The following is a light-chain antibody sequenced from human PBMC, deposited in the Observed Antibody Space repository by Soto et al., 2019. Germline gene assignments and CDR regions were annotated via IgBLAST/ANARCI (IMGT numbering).Light chain of an antibody. V-gene: IGKV3-20*01. CDR3: QQYGSSIT. J-gene: IGKJ5*01. CDR2: GAS. Sequence: EIVLTQSPATLSLSPGETATLSCRASQSVSGYIGWYQQKPGQAPRLLIYGASTRASGIPARFSGSGSGTDFTLTISRLEPEDFAVYYCQQYGSSITFGQGTRLEIK. CDR1: QSVSGY.